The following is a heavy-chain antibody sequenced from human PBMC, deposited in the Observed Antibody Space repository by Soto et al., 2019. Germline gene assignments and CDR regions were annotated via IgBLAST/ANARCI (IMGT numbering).Heavy chain of an antibody. J-gene: IGHJ5*02. V-gene: IGHV4-34*01. CDR3: ARGGGYNWFDP. CDR1: GGSFSGYY. D-gene: IGHD3-10*01. CDR2: INHSGGT. Sequence: SETLSLTCAVYGGSFSGYYWSWIRQPPGKGLEWIGEINHSGGTNYNPSLKSRVTISVDTSKNQLSLKLSSVTAADTAVYYCARGGGYNWFDPWGQGTLVTVSS.